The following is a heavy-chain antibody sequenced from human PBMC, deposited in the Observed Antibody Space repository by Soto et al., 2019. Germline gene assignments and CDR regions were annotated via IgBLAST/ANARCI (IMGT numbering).Heavy chain of an antibody. CDR2: ISSYGGST. V-gene: IGHV3-64*01. D-gene: IGHD3-22*01. CDR3: ARDPDSSGYYYFDY. CDR1: GFPFSSYA. Sequence: GGSQRLSCAASGFPFSSYAMHWVRPAQGKGLEYVSAISSYGGSTYYANSVKGRFTISRDNSKNTLYLQMGSLRAEDMAVYYCARDPDSSGYYYFDYWGQGTLVTVSS. J-gene: IGHJ4*02.